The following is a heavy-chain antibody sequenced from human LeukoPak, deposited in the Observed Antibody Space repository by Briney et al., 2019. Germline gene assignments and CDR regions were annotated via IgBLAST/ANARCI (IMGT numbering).Heavy chain of an antibody. CDR2: ITTAGDT. CDR3: ARDKDSYGMDV. J-gene: IGHJ6*02. CDR1: GFTFSTYD. Sequence: PGGSLRLSCAASGFTFSTYDMHWARQATGKGLEWVSTITTAGDTYYPGSVKGRFTISRENAKNSLFLQMNSLRAEDTAVYFCARDKDSYGMDVWGQGTTVTVSS. V-gene: IGHV3-13*01.